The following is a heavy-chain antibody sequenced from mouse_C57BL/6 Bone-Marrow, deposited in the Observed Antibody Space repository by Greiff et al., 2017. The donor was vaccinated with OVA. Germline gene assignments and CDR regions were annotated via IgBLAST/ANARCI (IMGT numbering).Heavy chain of an antibody. D-gene: IGHD1-1*01. CDR1: GFSLTSYG. CDR3: ARNEYGSSYYWYFDV. V-gene: IGHV2-2*01. CDR2: IWSGGST. J-gene: IGHJ1*03. Sequence: VQLQQSGPGLVQPSQSLSITCTVSGFSLTSYGVHWVRQSPGKCLEWLGVIWSGGSTDYNAAFISRLSISKDNSKSQVFFKMNSLQADDTAIYYCARNEYGSSYYWYFDVWGTGTTVTVSS.